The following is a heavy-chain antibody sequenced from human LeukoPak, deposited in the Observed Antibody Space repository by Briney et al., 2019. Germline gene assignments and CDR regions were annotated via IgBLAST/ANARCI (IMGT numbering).Heavy chain of an antibody. D-gene: IGHD3-16*01. CDR1: GFTFSDYY. Sequence: GGSLRLSCAASGFTFSDYYMSWIRQAPGKGLEWVSYISSSASTIYYADSVKGRFTISRDNAKSSLYLQMNSLRAEDTAVYYCARPLGELLIDYWGQGTLVTVSS. J-gene: IGHJ4*02. CDR2: ISSSASTI. CDR3: ARPLGELLIDY. V-gene: IGHV3-11*04.